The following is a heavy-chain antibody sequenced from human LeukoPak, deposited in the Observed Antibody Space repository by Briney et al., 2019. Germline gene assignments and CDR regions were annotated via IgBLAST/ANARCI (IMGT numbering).Heavy chain of an antibody. V-gene: IGHV3-30*03. CDR3: ARVYLERLTAGYFDH. J-gene: IGHJ4*02. D-gene: IGHD2-8*01. Sequence: GGSLRLSCAASGFTFSSYGMHWVRQAPGKELEWVAVISDDGRHNYYADPVKGRFTISRDNSKSTLYLQMNSLRDDDSAAYFCARVYLERLTAGYFDHWGQGTQVTVSP. CDR2: ISDDGRHN. CDR1: GFTFSSYG.